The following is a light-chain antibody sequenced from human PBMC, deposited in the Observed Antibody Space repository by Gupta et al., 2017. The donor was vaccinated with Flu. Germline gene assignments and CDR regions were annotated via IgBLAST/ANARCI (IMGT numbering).Light chain of an antibody. J-gene: IGKJ2*03. CDR2: VAT. V-gene: IGKV3-15*01. CDR3: QQYNNWPSYS. Sequence: EIVMTQSLATLSVSPGERATLSCRASQSVSSNLAWYQQKPGQAPRLLIYVATTRATGIPARFSGSGSGTEFTLTISSLQSEDFAIYYCQQYNNWPSYSFGQGTKLEIK. CDR1: QSVSSN.